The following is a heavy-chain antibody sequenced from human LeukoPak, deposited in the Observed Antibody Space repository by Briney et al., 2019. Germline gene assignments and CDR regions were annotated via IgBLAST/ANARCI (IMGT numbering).Heavy chain of an antibody. V-gene: IGHV5-51*01. J-gene: IGHJ6*03. Sequence: GESLKITCKGSGYSFTSYWIGWVRQMPGKGLEWMGIIYPGDSDTRYSPSFQGQVTISADKSISTAYLQWSSLKASDTAMYYCARHRSSRRTYYYYMDVWGKGTTVTVSS. CDR2: IYPGDSDT. CDR1: GYSFTSYW. CDR3: ARHRSSRRTYYYYMDV. D-gene: IGHD6-13*01.